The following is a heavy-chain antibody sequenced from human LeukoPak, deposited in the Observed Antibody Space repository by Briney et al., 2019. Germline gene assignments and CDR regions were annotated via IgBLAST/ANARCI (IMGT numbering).Heavy chain of an antibody. CDR1: GYSFTSYW. Sequence: GESLKISCKGSGYSFTSYWIGWVRQMPGKGLEWMGIIYPGDSDTRYNPSFQGQVTISADKSTSTAYLQWSSLKASDTAIYYCARLGGYYLYYFDYWGQGTPVTVSS. CDR2: IYPGDSDT. V-gene: IGHV5-51*01. J-gene: IGHJ4*02. D-gene: IGHD3-22*01. CDR3: ARLGGYYLYYFDY.